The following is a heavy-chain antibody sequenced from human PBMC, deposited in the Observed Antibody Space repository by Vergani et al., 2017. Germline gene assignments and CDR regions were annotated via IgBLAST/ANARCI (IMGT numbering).Heavy chain of an antibody. D-gene: IGHD2-15*01. V-gene: IGHV1-24*01. J-gene: IGHJ3*02. CDR2: FDPEDGET. Sequence: QVQLVQSGAEVKKPGASVNVSCKVSGYTLTELSMHWVRQAPGKGLEWRGGFDPEDGETIYAQKFQGRVTMTEDTSTDTAYMELSSLRSEDTAVYYCATEXRVGGPLFPDAFDIWGQGTMVTVSS. CDR1: GYTLTELS. CDR3: ATEXRVGGPLFPDAFDI.